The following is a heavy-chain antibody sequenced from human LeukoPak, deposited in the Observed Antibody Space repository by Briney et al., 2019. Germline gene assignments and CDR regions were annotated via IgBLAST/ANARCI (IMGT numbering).Heavy chain of an antibody. Sequence: SETLFLTCTVSGYSISSGYYWGWIRQPPGKGLEWIGSIYHSGSTYYNPSLKSRVTISVDTSKNQFSLKLSSVTAADTAVYYCARERIAAANNWFDPWGQGNLITVSS. D-gene: IGHD6-13*01. V-gene: IGHV4-38-2*02. CDR1: GYSISSGYY. J-gene: IGHJ5*02. CDR2: IYHSGST. CDR3: ARERIAAANNWFDP.